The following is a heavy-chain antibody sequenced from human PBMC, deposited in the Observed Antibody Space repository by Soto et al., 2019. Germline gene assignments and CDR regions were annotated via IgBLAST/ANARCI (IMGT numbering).Heavy chain of an antibody. CDR3: AKGYREYSSSWFDY. D-gene: IGHD6-13*01. J-gene: IGHJ4*02. CDR1: GFTFSRNA. CDR2: MSGSGGST. V-gene: IGHV3-23*01. Sequence: GGSLRLSCAASGFTFSRNAMSWVRQAPGKGLEWVSVMSGSGGSTYYADSVTGRFTISRDNSKNTLYLQMNSLRAEDTAVYYCAKGYREYSSSWFDYWGQGTLVTASS.